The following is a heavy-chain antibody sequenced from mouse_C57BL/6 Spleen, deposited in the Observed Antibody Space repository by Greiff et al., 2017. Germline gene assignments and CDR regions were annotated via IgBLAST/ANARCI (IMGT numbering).Heavy chain of an antibody. D-gene: IGHD2-1*01. V-gene: IGHV14-4*01. J-gene: IGHJ3*01. CDR2: IDPENGDT. Sequence: EVQLQQSGAELVRPGASVKLSCTASGFNIKDDYLHWVKQRPEQGLEWIGWIDPENGDTEYASKFQGKATITADTSSNTAYLQLSSLTSEDTAVYYCTKSGNYVGWFAYWGQGTLVTVSA. CDR1: GFNIKDDY. CDR3: TKSGNYVGWFAY.